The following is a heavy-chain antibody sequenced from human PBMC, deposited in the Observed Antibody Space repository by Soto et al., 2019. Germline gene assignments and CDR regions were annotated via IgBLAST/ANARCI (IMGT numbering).Heavy chain of an antibody. CDR1: GGSISSGDYY. Sequence: KPSETLSLTCTVSGGSISSGDYYWSWIRQVPKKGLEWIGYIYYSGSTYYNPSLRSRVAMSVDTSKNQFSLKLSPVTAADTAIYYCAREGRLAAAGRFDYWGQGTLVTVSS. J-gene: IGHJ4*02. CDR3: AREGRLAAAGRFDY. V-gene: IGHV4-31*03. D-gene: IGHD6-13*01. CDR2: IYYSGST.